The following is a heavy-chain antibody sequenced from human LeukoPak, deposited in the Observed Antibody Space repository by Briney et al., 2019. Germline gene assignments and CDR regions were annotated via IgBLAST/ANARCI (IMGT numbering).Heavy chain of an antibody. Sequence: GGSLRLSCAASGFTFSSFWMIWVRQAPGKGLVWVSRIHTDGSSTSYADSVKGRFTISRDNAKNTLYLQMTSLTVEDTAVYYCARTSYGGNSPDWFDPWGQGTLVTVSS. CDR3: ARTSYGGNSPDWFDP. CDR2: IHTDGSST. D-gene: IGHD4-23*01. J-gene: IGHJ5*02. CDR1: GFTFSSFW. V-gene: IGHV3-74*01.